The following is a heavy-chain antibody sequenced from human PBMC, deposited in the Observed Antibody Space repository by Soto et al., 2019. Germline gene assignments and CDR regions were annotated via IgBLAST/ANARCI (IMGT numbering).Heavy chain of an antibody. CDR2: IYYSGST. CDR1: GGSISSYY. D-gene: IGHD6-19*01. V-gene: IGHV4-59*01. Sequence: SETLSLTCTVSGGSISSYYWSWIRQPPGKGLEWIGYIYYSGSTNYNPSLKSRVTISVDTSKNQFSLKLSSVTAADTAVYYCARDQRRVAVDYWDYYYGMDVWGQGTTVTVSS. J-gene: IGHJ6*02. CDR3: ARDQRRVAVDYWDYYYGMDV.